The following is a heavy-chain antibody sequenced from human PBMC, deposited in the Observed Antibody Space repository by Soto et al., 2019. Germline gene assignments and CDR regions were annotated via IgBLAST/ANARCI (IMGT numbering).Heavy chain of an antibody. CDR3: TRGYGDYVRDY. Sequence: EVQLVESGGGLVQPGESLKLSCAVSGFTFSGSAMHWVRQASGKGLEWVGRIRSKANIYGTAYAASVKGRFTISRDDSKNTAYLQMNSLKSEDTAVYYCTRGYGDYVRDYWGQGTLVTVSS. CDR1: GFTFSGSA. D-gene: IGHD4-17*01. V-gene: IGHV3-73*01. CDR2: IRSKANIYGT. J-gene: IGHJ4*02.